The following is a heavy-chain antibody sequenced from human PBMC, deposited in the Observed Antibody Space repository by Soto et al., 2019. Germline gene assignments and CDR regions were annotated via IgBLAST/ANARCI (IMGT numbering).Heavy chain of an antibody. CDR3: ARAIAVAADDAFDI. CDR2: MNPNSGNT. CDR1: GYTFTSYD. Sequence: ASVKVSCKASGYTFTSYDINWVRQATGQGLEWMGWMNPNSGNTGYAQKFQGRVTMTRNTSIRKAYMELSSLRSEDTAVYYCARAIAVAADDAFDIWGQGTMVTVSS. V-gene: IGHV1-8*01. D-gene: IGHD6-19*01. J-gene: IGHJ3*02.